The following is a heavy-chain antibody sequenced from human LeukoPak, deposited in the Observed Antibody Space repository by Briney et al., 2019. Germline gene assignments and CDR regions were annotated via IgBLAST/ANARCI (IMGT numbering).Heavy chain of an antibody. D-gene: IGHD6-19*01. CDR2: IKQDGSEK. Sequence: GGSLRLSCAASGFTFSYHWMSWARQAPGKGLEWVANIKQDGSEKYYVGSVKGRFTISRDNAKNSLFLQMNSLRAEDTAVYYCARQPDDFSGWNNGQDFFDYWGQGTLVTVSS. CDR3: ARQPDDFSGWNNGQDFFDY. CDR1: GFTFSYHW. V-gene: IGHV3-7*02. J-gene: IGHJ4*02.